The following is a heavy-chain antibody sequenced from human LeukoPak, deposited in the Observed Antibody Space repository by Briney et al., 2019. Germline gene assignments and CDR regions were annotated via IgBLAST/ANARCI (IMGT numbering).Heavy chain of an antibody. CDR1: GFTFSSYG. CDR3: AKRFSYYDFWSGSNGDAFDI. Sequence: GGSLRLSCAASGFTFSSYGMHWVRQAPGKGLEWVAFIRYDGSIKYYADSVKGRFTISRDNSKNTLYLQMNSLRAEDTAVYYCAKRFSYYDFWSGSNGDAFDIWGQGTMVTVSS. V-gene: IGHV3-30*02. D-gene: IGHD3-3*01. J-gene: IGHJ3*02. CDR2: IRYDGSIK.